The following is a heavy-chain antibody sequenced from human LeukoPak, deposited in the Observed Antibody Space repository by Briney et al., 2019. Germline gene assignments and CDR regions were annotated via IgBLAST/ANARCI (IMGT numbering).Heavy chain of an antibody. Sequence: GASVKVSCKASGYTFSSYGVSWVRQALGQGLEWMGWISAYNGNTNYAQKVQGRVTMTTDTSTSTAYMDLRSLRSDDTAVYHCARTIDYGDSEVLDYWGQGTLVTVSS. CDR1: GYTFSSYG. D-gene: IGHD4-17*01. J-gene: IGHJ4*02. CDR3: ARTIDYGDSEVLDY. V-gene: IGHV1-18*01. CDR2: ISAYNGNT.